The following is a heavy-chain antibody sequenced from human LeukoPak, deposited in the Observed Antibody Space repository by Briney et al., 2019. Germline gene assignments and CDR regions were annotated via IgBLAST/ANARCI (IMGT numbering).Heavy chain of an antibody. V-gene: IGHV4-39*07. CDR1: GGSISSSSYY. CDR3: ARRDYGDYSGLDY. Sequence: SETLSLTCTVSGGSISSSSYYWGWIRQPPGKGLEWIGSIYYSGSTYYNPSLKSRVTISVDMSKNQFFLKLISVTAADTAVYYCARRDYGDYSGLDYWGQGTLVTVST. J-gene: IGHJ4*02. CDR2: IYYSGST. D-gene: IGHD4-17*01.